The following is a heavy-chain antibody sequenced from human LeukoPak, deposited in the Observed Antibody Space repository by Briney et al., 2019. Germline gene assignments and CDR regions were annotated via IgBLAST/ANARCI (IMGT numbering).Heavy chain of an antibody. CDR1: GFRFDDHG. Sequence: PGGSLRLSCAASGFRFDDHGMSWVRQVPGKGLEWVSGINWNGGSTGYGDSVKARFTISRDNAKNSLYLQMNSLRAEDTALYYCAGGDRNGWYFDYWGQGILVTVSS. CDR2: INWNGGST. V-gene: IGHV3-20*04. D-gene: IGHD6-19*01. CDR3: AGGDRNGWYFDY. J-gene: IGHJ4*02.